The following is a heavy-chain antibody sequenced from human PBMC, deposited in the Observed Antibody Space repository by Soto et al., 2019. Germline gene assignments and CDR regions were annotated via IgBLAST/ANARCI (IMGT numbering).Heavy chain of an antibody. Sequence: QVQLVESGGGVVQPGRSLRLSCAASGFSFSISPMHWVRQAPGKGPEWVARISYDGTNKFYADSVKGRFTISRDNSKNTLYLQVDSLSPEDAAVYYCARDPKTSGGQNWAFNYFDSWGQGTMVTVSS. CDR1: GFSFSISP. D-gene: IGHD7-27*01. CDR2: ISYDGTNK. J-gene: IGHJ4*02. CDR3: ARDPKTSGGQNWAFNYFDS. V-gene: IGHV3-30-3*01.